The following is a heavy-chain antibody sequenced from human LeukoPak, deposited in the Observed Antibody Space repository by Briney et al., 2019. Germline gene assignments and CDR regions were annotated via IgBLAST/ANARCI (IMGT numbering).Heavy chain of an antibody. CDR3: AKDMGYSGSPYAFDI. J-gene: IGHJ3*02. Sequence: PGGSLRLSCAASGFTFSSYAMHWVRQAPGKGLEWVSGISWNSGSIGYADSVKGRFTISRDNAKNSLYLQMNSLRAEDTALYYCAKDMGYSGSPYAFDIWGQGTMVTVSS. CDR2: ISWNSGSI. D-gene: IGHD1-26*01. CDR1: GFTFSSYA. V-gene: IGHV3-9*01.